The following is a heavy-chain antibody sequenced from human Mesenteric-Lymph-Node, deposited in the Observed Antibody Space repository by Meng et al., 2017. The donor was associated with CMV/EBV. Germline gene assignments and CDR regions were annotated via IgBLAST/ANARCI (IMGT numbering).Heavy chain of an antibody. D-gene: IGHD6-13*01. CDR3: AGGIAAAGSRWFDP. CDR1: GGTFSIYT. J-gene: IGHJ5*02. CDR2: IIPLLGIA. Sequence: QVQLVQSGAEVKKTGASVKVSCTASGGTFSIYTISWVRQAPGQWLEWMGRIIPLLGIANYAQKFQGRVTITADKSTRTAYMELSSLRSEDTAVYYCAGGIAAAGSRWFDPWGQGTLVTVSS. V-gene: IGHV1-69*02.